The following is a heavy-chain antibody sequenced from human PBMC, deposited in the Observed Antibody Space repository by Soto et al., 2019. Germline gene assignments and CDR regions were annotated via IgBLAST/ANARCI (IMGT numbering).Heavy chain of an antibody. CDR1: GFTFSSYS. V-gene: IGHV3-21*01. CDR2: ISSSSSYI. CDR3: ARDGSRYSNFATSTWFDP. J-gene: IGHJ5*02. Sequence: GGSLRLSCAASGFTFSSYSMNWVRQAPGKGLEWVSSISSSSSYIYYADSVKGRFTISRDNAKNSLYLQMNSLRAEDTAVYYCARDGSRYSNFATSTWFDPWGQGTLVTVSS. D-gene: IGHD4-4*01.